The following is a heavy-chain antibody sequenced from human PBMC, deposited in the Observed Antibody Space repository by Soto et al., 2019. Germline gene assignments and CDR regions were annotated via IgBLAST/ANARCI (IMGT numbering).Heavy chain of an antibody. J-gene: IGHJ3*01. D-gene: IGHD6-13*01. CDR2: LSNDGSDK. CDR1: GFTFNNYS. Sequence: ESGGGVVQPGRSLRLSCAASGFTFNNYSMHWVRQAPGKGLAWVAVLSNDGSDKYYADSVKGRLTISRDNSKNTVYLQMNSLRAEDTAVYYCAKDQGIAASHGIDWGQGTMVTVSS. CDR3: AKDQGIAASHGID. V-gene: IGHV3-30*18.